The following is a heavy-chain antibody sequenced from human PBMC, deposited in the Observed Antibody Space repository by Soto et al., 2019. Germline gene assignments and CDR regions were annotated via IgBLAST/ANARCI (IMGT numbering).Heavy chain of an antibody. CDR3: AKVAGGYSNYALDS. J-gene: IGHJ4*02. D-gene: IGHD4-4*01. CDR2: ISYDGVDE. CDR1: GFTFSRCG. V-gene: IGHV3-30*18. Sequence: PVGSLRLSCAASGFTFSRCGMHWVRQAPGKGLEWVTLISYDGVDEYYADSVKGRFTISRDNSKNMLYLQLNSLRTDDTAVYFCAKVAGGYSNYALDSWGQGTLVTVSS.